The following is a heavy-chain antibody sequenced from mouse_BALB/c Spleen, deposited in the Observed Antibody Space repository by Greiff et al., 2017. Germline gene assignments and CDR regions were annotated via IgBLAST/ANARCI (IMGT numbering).Heavy chain of an antibody. CDR1: GYAFTSYN. J-gene: IGHJ2*01. V-gene: IGHV1S135*01. CDR3: ATSTCN. Sequence: EVQLQQSGPELVKPGASVKVSCKASGYAFTSYNMYWVKQSHAKSLEWIGTIDTYNGGTSYNQKFKGKATLTVDKTSSTAYMQLNSLTSEDSAVYYCATSTCNWGERATLAVSS. CDR2: IDTYNGGT. D-gene: IGHD5-1*01.